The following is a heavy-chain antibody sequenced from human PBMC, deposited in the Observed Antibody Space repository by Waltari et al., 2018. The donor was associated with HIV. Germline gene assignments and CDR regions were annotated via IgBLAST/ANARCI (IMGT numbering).Heavy chain of an antibody. CDR3: TTEGLYCSGGTCYSRFDP. D-gene: IGHD2-15*01. V-gene: IGHV1-24*01. J-gene: IGHJ5*02. CDR1: GYTLSDLP. Sequence: VPLVQSGAEVTKPGSSAKVSCKVSGYTLSDLPIHWLRQDPGKGLEWMGGFDPEQGKPIYAQNFQGRVTMTEDAATDTAYMELSSLRSEDTAVYYCTTEGLYCSGGTCYSRFDPWGQGTLVTVSS. CDR2: FDPEQGKP.